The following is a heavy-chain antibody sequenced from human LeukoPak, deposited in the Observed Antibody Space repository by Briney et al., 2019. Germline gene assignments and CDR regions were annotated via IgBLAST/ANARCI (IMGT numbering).Heavy chain of an antibody. CDR2: IYYSGST. V-gene: IGHV4-39*01. Sequence: SETLSLTCTVSGGSISSSSYYWGWIRQPPGKGLEWIGSIYYSGSTYYNPSLKSRVTISVDTSKNRFSLKLSSVTAADTAVYYCARRTWGYYYDSSGNFDYWGQGTLVTVSS. D-gene: IGHD3-22*01. CDR3: ARRTWGYYYDSSGNFDY. CDR1: GGSISSSSYY. J-gene: IGHJ4*02.